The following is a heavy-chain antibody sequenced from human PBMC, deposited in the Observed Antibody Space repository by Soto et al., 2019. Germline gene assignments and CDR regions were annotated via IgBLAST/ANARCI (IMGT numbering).Heavy chain of an antibody. CDR2: ISSSSSYI. CDR3: ARDIPPVQLERRTLWDYYYYGMDV. V-gene: IGHV3-21*01. CDR1: GFTFSSYS. J-gene: IGHJ6*02. D-gene: IGHD1-1*01. Sequence: PGGSLRLSCAASGFTFSSYSMNWVRQAPGKGLEWVSSISSSSSYIYYADSVKGRFTISRDNAKNSLYLQMNSLRAEDTAVYYCARDIPPVQLERRTLWDYYYYGMDVWGQGTTVTVSS.